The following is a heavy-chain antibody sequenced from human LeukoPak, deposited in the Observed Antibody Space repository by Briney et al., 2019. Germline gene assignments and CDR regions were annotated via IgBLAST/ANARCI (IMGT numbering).Heavy chain of an antibody. D-gene: IGHD6-6*01. V-gene: IGHV3-11*05. CDR1: GFTFSDYY. CDR2: ISSTSSYI. Sequence: GGSLRLSCAASGFTFSDYYMSWIRQAPGKGLEWVSYISSTSSYINYADSVKGRFTISRDNAKNSLFLQMNSLRAEDTAVYYCAREQVVGTYYFDYWGQGTLVTVSS. J-gene: IGHJ4*02. CDR3: AREQVVGTYYFDY.